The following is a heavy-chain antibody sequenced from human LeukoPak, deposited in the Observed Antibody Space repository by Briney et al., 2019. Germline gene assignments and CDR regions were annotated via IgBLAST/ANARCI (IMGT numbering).Heavy chain of an antibody. Sequence: KASETLSLTCTVSGGSISSYYWSWIRQPPGKGLEWIGYIYYSGSTNYNPSLKSRVTISVDTSKNQFSLKLSSVTAADTAVYYCARDTGIRFFRGWFDPWGQGTLVTVSS. J-gene: IGHJ5*02. V-gene: IGHV4-59*01. CDR1: GGSISSYY. CDR2: IYYSGST. D-gene: IGHD3-3*01. CDR3: ARDTGIRFFRGWFDP.